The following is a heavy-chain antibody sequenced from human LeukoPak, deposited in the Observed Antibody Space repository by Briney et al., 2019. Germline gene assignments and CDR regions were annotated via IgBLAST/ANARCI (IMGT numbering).Heavy chain of an antibody. D-gene: IGHD3-10*01. Sequence: GGSLRLSCAASGFTFTSYGMSWVRQAPGKGLEWVSSISGSGGSTYYADSVKGRFTISRDNSKNTLYLQMNSLRAEDTAVYYCAKERWFGELFDYWGQGTLVTASA. CDR2: ISGSGGST. CDR3: AKERWFGELFDY. CDR1: GFTFTSYG. V-gene: IGHV3-23*01. J-gene: IGHJ4*02.